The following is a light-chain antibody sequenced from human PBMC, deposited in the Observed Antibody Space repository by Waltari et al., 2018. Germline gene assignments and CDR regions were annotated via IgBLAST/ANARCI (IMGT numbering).Light chain of an antibody. CDR3: KQYNNWHTWT. CDR2: GAS. CDR1: QSVSSN. V-gene: IGKV3-15*01. J-gene: IGKJ1*01. Sequence: EIVMTQSPATLSVSPGERATLSCRASQSVSSNLAWYQQKPGQAPRLLIYGASTKATGIPARFSGSWSGTEFTLTISSLQSEDFAVYYCKQYNNWHTWTFGQGTKVEIK.